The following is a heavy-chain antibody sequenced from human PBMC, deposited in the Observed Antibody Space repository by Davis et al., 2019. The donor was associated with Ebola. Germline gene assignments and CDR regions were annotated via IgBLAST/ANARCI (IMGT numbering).Heavy chain of an antibody. J-gene: IGHJ4*02. Sequence: AASVKVSCKASGYTFTSYDINWVRQATGQGLEWMGWMNPNSGNTGYAQKIQGRITMTRNISISTAYMELSSLRSEDTAVYYCARRVGARSGFDYWGQGSLVTVSS. D-gene: IGHD1-26*01. V-gene: IGHV1-8*01. CDR2: MNPNSGNT. CDR3: ARRVGARSGFDY. CDR1: GYTFTSYD.